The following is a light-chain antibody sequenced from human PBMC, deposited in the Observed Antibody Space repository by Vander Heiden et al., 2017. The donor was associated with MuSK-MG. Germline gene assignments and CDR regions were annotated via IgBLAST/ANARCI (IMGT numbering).Light chain of an antibody. J-gene: IGKJ4*01. Sequence: DIVMTQSPDSLAVSLGERATINCKSSQSILYSSNNLNFLAWFQQKPGQPPKLLIYWSSTRESGVPDRFSGSGSGTDFTLTISSLQAEDVAVYYCHEDDSAGITFGGGTKVEIK. CDR3: HEDDSAGIT. V-gene: IGKV4-1*01. CDR1: QSILYSSNNLNF. CDR2: WSS.